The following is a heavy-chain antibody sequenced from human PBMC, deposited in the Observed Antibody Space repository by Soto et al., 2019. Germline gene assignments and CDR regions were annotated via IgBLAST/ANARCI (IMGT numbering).Heavy chain of an antibody. Sequence: GGSLRLSCAASGFTFSDSPMHWVRQASGKGLEWVGRIRGEANNYATAYAASVQGRFTISRDDSKNTAYLQMNSLKTEDTAVYYCTRLNPVTTFDYFYSGMDVWGQGATVTVSS. V-gene: IGHV3-73*01. CDR2: IRGEANNYAT. J-gene: IGHJ6*02. CDR1: GFTFSDSP. D-gene: IGHD4-17*01. CDR3: TRLNPVTTFDYFYSGMDV.